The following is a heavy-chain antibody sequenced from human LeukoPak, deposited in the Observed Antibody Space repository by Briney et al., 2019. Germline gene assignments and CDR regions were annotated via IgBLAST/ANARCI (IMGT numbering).Heavy chain of an antibody. D-gene: IGHD5-12*01. CDR3: ARVVPNSGQFDY. V-gene: IGHV1-2*02. CDR1: GYTFTGYY. CDR2: INPNSGGT. J-gene: IGHJ4*02. Sequence: ASVKVSCKASGYTFTGYYMHWVRQAPGQGLEWMGWINPNSGGTNYAQKFQGRVTMTRDTSISTAYMELSRLRSDDTAVYYCARVVPNSGQFDYRGQGTLVTVSS.